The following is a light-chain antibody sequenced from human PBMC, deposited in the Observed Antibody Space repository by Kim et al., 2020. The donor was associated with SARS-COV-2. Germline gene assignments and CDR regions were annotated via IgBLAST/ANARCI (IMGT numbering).Light chain of an antibody. CDR1: QNIGNW. CDR3: QQRRTWPLT. CDR2: DAS. Sequence: PGERATLSCRASQNIGNWLAWYQQKSGQAPRLLIYDASTRATGIPARFSGSWSGTDFTLTISSLESEDFAVYYCQQRRTWPLTFGGGTKLEI. J-gene: IGKJ4*01. V-gene: IGKV3-11*01.